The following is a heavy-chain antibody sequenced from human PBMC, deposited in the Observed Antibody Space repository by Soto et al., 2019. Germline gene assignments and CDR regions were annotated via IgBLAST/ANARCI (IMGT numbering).Heavy chain of an antibody. CDR1: GFTFSSYA. CDR3: SASPSQYSSGWYPPGY. CDR2: ISSNGGST. J-gene: IGHJ4*02. D-gene: IGHD6-19*01. Sequence: PGGSLRLSCAASGFTFSSYAMHWVRQAPGKGLEYVSAISSNGGSTYYANSVKGRFTISRDNSKNTLYLQMGSLRAEDMAVYYCSASPSQYSSGWYPPGYWGQGTLVTVSS. V-gene: IGHV3-64*01.